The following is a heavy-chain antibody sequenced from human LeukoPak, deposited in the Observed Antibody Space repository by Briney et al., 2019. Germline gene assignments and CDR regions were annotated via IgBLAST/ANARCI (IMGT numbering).Heavy chain of an antibody. D-gene: IGHD2-2*01. CDR3: ARDQGSMIVVPTTNWFFDL. Sequence: GGSLRLSCAASGFTFSNYWMSWVRQAPGKGLEWLANINQDGSEIYYVDSVKGRFTISGDNGKNSLYLQINSLRADDTAVYYCARDQGSMIVVPTTNWFFDLWGRGTLVTVSS. CDR2: INQDGSEI. CDR1: GFTFSNYW. V-gene: IGHV3-7*01. J-gene: IGHJ2*01.